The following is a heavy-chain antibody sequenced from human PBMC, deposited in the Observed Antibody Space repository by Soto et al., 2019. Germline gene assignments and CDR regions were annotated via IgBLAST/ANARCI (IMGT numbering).Heavy chain of an antibody. CDR1: GFTFSSYG. CDR2: ISYDGSNK. Sequence: QVQLVESGGGVVQPGRSLRLSCAASGFTFSSYGMHWVRQAPGKGLEWVVVISYDGSNKYYADSVKGRFTISRHNSKHTLYLQMNSLRAEDTGVYYCASGGVCDEYYYGMDVWGQGSTVTVSS. J-gene: IGHJ6*02. V-gene: IGHV3-30*03. D-gene: IGHD2-8*02. CDR3: ASGGVCDEYYYGMDV.